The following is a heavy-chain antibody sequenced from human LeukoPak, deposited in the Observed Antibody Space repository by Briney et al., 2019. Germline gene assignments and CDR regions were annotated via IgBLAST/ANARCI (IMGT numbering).Heavy chain of an antibody. CDR2: INPNSGGT. V-gene: IGHV1-2*02. J-gene: IGHJ3*02. D-gene: IGHD3-22*01. CDR3: ARGRRHYDSSAYYYEGDAFDI. CDR1: GYTFTGYY. Sequence: ASVKVSCKASGYTFTGYYIHWVRQAPGQGLEWMGWINPNSGGTNYAQKFQGRVTMTRDTSITTAFMELSSLSSDDTAVYYCARGRRHYDSSAYYYEGDAFDIWGQGTMVTVSS.